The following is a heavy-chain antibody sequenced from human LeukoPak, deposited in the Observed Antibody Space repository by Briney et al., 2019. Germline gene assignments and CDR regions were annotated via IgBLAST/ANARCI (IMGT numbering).Heavy chain of an antibody. D-gene: IGHD5-18*01. CDR3: ARESTRYSYGYGY. CDR2: INPNSGGT. Sequence: GWINPNSGGTNYAQKFQGRVTMTRDTSISTAYMELSRLRSDDTAVYYCARESTRYSYGYGYWGQGTLVTVSS. V-gene: IGHV1-2*02. J-gene: IGHJ4*02.